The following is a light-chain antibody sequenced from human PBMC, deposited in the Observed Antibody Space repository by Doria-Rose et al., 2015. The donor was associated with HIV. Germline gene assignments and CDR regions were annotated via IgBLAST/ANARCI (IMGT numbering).Light chain of an antibody. CDR1: QSLLYTSKNY. CDR2: RAS. Sequence: DIRMTQSPESLGMSLGERATLNCKSNQSLLYTSKNYLAWYQQKLGQPPKLLIYRASTRQSGVPARFSGSGSGTDFTLTISSLEAEDVAVYYCQQYYDTPSFGPGTTVDIK. V-gene: IGKV4-1*01. CDR3: QQYYDTPS. J-gene: IGKJ3*01.